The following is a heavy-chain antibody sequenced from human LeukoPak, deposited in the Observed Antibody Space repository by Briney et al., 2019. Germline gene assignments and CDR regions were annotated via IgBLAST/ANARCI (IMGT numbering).Heavy chain of an antibody. CDR1: GYTFTGYY. Sequence: ASVKVSCKACGYTFTGYYMHLVRQAPGQGLEWMGWINPNSGGTNYAQKFQGRVTMTRDTSISTAYMELSRLRSDDTAVYYCARVMTTVTIYFDYWGQGTLVTVSS. V-gene: IGHV1-2*02. CDR3: ARVMTTVTIYFDY. D-gene: IGHD4-17*01. J-gene: IGHJ4*02. CDR2: INPNSGGT.